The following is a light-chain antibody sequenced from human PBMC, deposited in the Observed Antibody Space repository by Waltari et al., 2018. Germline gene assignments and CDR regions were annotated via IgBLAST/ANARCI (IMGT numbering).Light chain of an antibody. CDR2: RND. J-gene: IGLJ3*02. CDR1: SSRFGRNK. Sequence: QSVLTQPPSVSGSTGQRVTICCSGSSSRFGRNKVVWYQQLPGTAPKLLIYRNDQRLSGVPDRFSGSKSGTSASLAISGLQSEDEAAYYCAAWDDSLSGLWVFGGGTMLTVL. V-gene: IGLV1-47*01. CDR3: AAWDDSLSGLWV.